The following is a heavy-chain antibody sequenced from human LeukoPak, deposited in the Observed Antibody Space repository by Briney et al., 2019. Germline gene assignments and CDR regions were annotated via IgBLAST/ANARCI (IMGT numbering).Heavy chain of an antibody. CDR1: GFTFDDYG. CDR2: INWNGGST. CDR3: ARDLGDVSMVRGVMVYFDY. J-gene: IGHJ4*02. D-gene: IGHD3-10*01. Sequence: PGGSLRLSCAASGFTFDDYGMSWVRQAPGKGLEWASGINWNGGSTGYADSVKGRFTISRDNAKNSLYLQMNSLRAEDTALYYCARDLGDVSMVRGVMVYFDYWGQGTLVTVSS. V-gene: IGHV3-20*04.